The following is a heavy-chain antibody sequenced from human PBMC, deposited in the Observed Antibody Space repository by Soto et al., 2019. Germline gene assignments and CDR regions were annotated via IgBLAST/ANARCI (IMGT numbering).Heavy chain of an antibody. V-gene: IGHV1-3*01. D-gene: IGHD3-16*02. CDR3: ARDFRGYDYIWGSYRLPLDY. CDR1: GYTFTSYA. CDR2: INAGNGNT. J-gene: IGHJ4*02. Sequence: GASVKVSCKASGYTFTSYAMHWVRQAPGQRLEWMGWINAGNGNTKYSQKFQGRVTITRDTSASTAYMELSSLRSEDTAVYYCARDFRGYDYIWGSYRLPLDYWGQGTLVTVS.